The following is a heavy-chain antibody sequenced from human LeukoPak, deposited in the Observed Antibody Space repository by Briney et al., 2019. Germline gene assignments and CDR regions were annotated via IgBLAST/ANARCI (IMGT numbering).Heavy chain of an antibody. J-gene: IGHJ5*02. V-gene: IGHV1-69*05. CDR2: VISITPTA. CDR3: ARGGVSEATLVSWFDT. Sequence: SVKVSCKASGGTFSSSAISWVRQAPGKGLERMGGVISITPTANYAQKFQGRVTMTMDATTASMELSSLTFDDTAVYYCARGGVSEATLVSWFDTWGQGTLVTVSS. D-gene: IGHD3-10*01. CDR1: GGTFSSSA.